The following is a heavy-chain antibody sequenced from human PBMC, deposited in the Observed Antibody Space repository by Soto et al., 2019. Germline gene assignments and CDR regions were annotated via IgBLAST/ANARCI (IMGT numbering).Heavy chain of an antibody. CDR1: GATFNFYA. Sequence: ASVKVSCKSSGATFNFYAISWVRQAPGEGLEWMGGVVPHSGIATYARKFQGRLTVTADESSSTAYLDLCSLTSEDTAIYYCARHPGQWLYYFDYWGQGTLVTASS. CDR2: VVPHSGIA. J-gene: IGHJ4*01. D-gene: IGHD6-19*01. CDR3: ARHPGQWLYYFDY. V-gene: IGHV1-69*13.